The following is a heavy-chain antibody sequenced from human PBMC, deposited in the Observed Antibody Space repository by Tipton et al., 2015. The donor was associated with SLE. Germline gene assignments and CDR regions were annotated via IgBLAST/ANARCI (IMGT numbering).Heavy chain of an antibody. D-gene: IGHD2-15*01. CDR2: IKSKDDGETT. CDR3: TMERGMFCSGGSCFFGY. CDR1: GFTYTSVW. V-gene: IGHV3-15*01. J-gene: IGHJ4*02. Sequence: SLRLSCAASGFTYTSVWMSWVRQAPGRGLEWVGHIKSKDDGETTDYAAPVKGRFTISRDDSKDILYLQMDSLKIEDAGMYYCTMERGMFCSGGSCFFGYLGQGTLVIVST.